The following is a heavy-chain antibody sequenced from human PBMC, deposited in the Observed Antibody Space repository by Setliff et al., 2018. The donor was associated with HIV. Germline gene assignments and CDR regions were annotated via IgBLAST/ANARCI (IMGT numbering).Heavy chain of an antibody. CDR3: ARGQASNDYGVSF. D-gene: IGHD4-17*01. V-gene: IGHV1-46*01. CDR2: INPSGGKT. J-gene: IGHJ3*01. CDR1: GYTFTNYY. Sequence: GASVKVSCKASGYTFTNYYIHWVRQAPGQGLEWMGLINPSGGKTRYAQRFQGRVSMTRDTSTSTVYMELSSLRSEDTAVYYCARGQASNDYGVSFWGQGTMVTVSS.